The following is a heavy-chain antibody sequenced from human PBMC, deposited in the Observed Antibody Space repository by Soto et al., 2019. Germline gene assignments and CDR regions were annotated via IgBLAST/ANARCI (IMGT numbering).Heavy chain of an antibody. D-gene: IGHD3-3*01. CDR1: GGTFSSYA. V-gene: IGHV1-69*13. J-gene: IGHJ4*02. CDR3: VRGMLFGVDMRLYFDY. CDR2: IIPIFGTA. Sequence: ASVKVSCKASGGTFSSYAISWVRQAPGQGLEWMGGIIPIFGTANYAQKFQGRVTITADESTSTAYMELSSLRSEDTAVHYCVRGMLFGVDMRLYFDYWGQGTLVTVSS.